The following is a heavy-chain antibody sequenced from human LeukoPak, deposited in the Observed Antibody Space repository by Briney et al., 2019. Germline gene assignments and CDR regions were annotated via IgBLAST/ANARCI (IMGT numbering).Heavy chain of an antibody. V-gene: IGHV4-34*01. CDR2: INHSGST. J-gene: IGHJ5*02. CDR3: ARSGYSSGWYDVENWFDP. D-gene: IGHD6-19*01. Sequence: SETLSLTCAVYGGSFSGYYWSWIRQPPGKGLEWIGEINHSGSTNYNPSLKSRVTISVDTSKNQFSLKLSSVTAADTAVYYCARSGYSSGWYDVENWFDPWGQGTLVTVSS. CDR1: GGSFSGYY.